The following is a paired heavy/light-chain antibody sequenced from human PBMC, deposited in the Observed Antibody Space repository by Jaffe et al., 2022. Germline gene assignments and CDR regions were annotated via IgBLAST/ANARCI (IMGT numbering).Light chain of an antibody. CDR2: EDN. J-gene: IGLJ2*01. CDR1: SGSIASNY. V-gene: IGLV6-57*01. Sequence: NFMLTQPHSVSESPGKTVTISCTRSSGSIASNYVQWYQQRPGSSPTTVIYEDNQRPSGVPDRFSGSIDSSSNSASLTISGLKTEDEADYYCQSYDSSNVIFGGGTKLTVL. CDR3: QSYDSSNVI.
Heavy chain of an antibody. CDR1: GGSISSSNYS. Sequence: QLQLQESGPGLVKPSETLSLTCTVSGGSISSSNYSWDWIRQPPGKGLEWIGSIYYSGSTYYNPSLKSRVTISVDTSKKQFSLKLNSVTAADTAVYYCARLLQITIFGVVTPRYFDLWGRGTLVTVSS. CDR2: IYYSGST. V-gene: IGHV4-39*01. D-gene: IGHD3-3*01. CDR3: ARLLQITIFGVVTPRYFDL. J-gene: IGHJ2*01.